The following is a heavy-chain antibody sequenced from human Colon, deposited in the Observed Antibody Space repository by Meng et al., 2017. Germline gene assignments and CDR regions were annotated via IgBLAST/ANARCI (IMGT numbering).Heavy chain of an antibody. CDR3: ARDRKHYGERGWFEP. CDR1: GGCISSGDYY. Sequence: QLQCQRCGPGLVQPSQTLLLTCTVSGGCISSGDYYWSWIRQPPGKGLEWIGYIYYSGSTYSNASLKSRVTISIDRSKNQFSLKLRSVTAADTAVYYCARDRKHYGERGWFEPWGQGTLVTVSS. J-gene: IGHJ5*02. V-gene: IGHV4-30-4*01. D-gene: IGHD4-17*01. CDR2: IYYSGST.